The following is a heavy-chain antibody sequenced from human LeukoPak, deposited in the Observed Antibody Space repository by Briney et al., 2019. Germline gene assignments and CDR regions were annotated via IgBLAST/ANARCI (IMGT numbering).Heavy chain of an antibody. Sequence: GGSLRLSCAASGFTFSSYAMSWVRQAPGKGLEWVSGLSGSGDDTDYADSVKGRLTISRDNSKNTVYLQMNSLRAEDTAVYYCAVQRGGDGYNTFDYWGQGTLVTVSS. CDR2: LSGSGDDT. J-gene: IGHJ4*02. V-gene: IGHV3-23*01. CDR3: AVQRGGDGYNTFDY. D-gene: IGHD5-24*01. CDR1: GFTFSSYA.